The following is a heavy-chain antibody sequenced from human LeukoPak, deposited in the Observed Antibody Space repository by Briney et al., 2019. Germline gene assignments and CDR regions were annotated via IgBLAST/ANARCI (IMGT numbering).Heavy chain of an antibody. CDR2: IYSGGST. CDR1: GFTVSSNY. CDR3: ARERWDYYDSSGYYND. J-gene: IGHJ4*02. Sequence: GGSLRLSCAASGFTVSSNYMSWVRQAPGKGLEWVSVIYSGGSTYYADSAKGRFTISRDNSKNTLYPQMNSLRAEDTAVYYCARERWDYYDSSGYYNDWGQGTLVTVSS. D-gene: IGHD3-22*01. V-gene: IGHV3-53*01.